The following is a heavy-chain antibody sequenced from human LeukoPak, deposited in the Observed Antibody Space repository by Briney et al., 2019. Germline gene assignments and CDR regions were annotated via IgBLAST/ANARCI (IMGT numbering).Heavy chain of an antibody. J-gene: IGHJ4*02. CDR3: ARRAARPERYFDY. V-gene: IGHV4-39*01. CDR1: GGSISTSSYY. Sequence: SETLSLTCTVSGGSISTSSYYWGWIRQPPGKGLEWIGSIYYSGSTYYNPSLKSRVTISVDTSKNQFSLKLSSVTAADTAVYYCARRAARPERYFDYWGQGTLVTVSS. D-gene: IGHD6-6*01. CDR2: IYYSGST.